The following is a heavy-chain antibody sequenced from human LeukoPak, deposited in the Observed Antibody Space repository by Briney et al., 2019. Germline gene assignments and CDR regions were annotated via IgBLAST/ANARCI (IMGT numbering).Heavy chain of an antibody. Sequence: SETLSLTCAVSGGSISSYYWSWIRQPAGKGLEWIGRIYTSGTTNYNPSLKSRVTMSVDTSKNHFSLNLNSVTAADTAVYYCARTSPRAATFDYWGQGTLVTVSS. J-gene: IGHJ4*02. CDR2: IYTSGTT. V-gene: IGHV4-4*07. D-gene: IGHD2-15*01. CDR3: ARTSPRAATFDY. CDR1: GGSISSYY.